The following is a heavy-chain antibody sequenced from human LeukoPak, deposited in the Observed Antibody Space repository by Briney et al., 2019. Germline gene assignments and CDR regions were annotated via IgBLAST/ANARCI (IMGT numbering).Heavy chain of an antibody. V-gene: IGHV3-48*01. D-gene: IGHD6-6*01. Sequence: GGSLRLSCAASGFTFSSYSMMWVRQAPGKGLEWVSYISSSSTTIHYADSVKGRFIISRDNAKNSVYMQLNSLRAEDTAIYYCARHLVWGGSSSSLGYWGQGTLVTVSS. CDR2: ISSSSTTI. J-gene: IGHJ4*02. CDR1: GFTFSSYS. CDR3: ARHLVWGGSSSSLGY.